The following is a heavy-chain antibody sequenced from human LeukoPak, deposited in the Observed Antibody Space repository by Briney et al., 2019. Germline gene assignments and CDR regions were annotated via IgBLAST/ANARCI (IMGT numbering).Heavy chain of an antibody. CDR1: GFTFSSYD. CDR2: IGTAGEI. Sequence: GGSLRLSCAASGFTFSSYDIHWVRQAAGKGLEWVSGIGTAGEIYYPGSVKGRFTISRENAKNSLYLQMNSLRAGDTAVYYCARAAYSSTWYSRYFDLWGRGTLVTVSS. J-gene: IGHJ2*01. D-gene: IGHD6-13*01. CDR3: ARAAYSSTWYSRYFDL. V-gene: IGHV3-13*01.